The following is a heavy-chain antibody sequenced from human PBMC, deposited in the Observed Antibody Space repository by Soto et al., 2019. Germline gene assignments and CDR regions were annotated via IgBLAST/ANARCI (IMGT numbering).Heavy chain of an antibody. CDR2: INPRDDSI. CDR3: AREGDGYTYFDQ. J-gene: IGHJ4*02. V-gene: IGHV1-46*01. D-gene: IGHD5-12*01. CDR1: GHTFTNYY. Sequence: QVQLVQSGAEVKKPGASVKVSCKASGHTFTNYYMHWVRQAPGQGLEWMGLINPRDDSISYAQKFQGRVTVTSDTSTSTVYMELSSLRADDTGVYFCAREGDGYTYFDQWGQGTLVTVSS.